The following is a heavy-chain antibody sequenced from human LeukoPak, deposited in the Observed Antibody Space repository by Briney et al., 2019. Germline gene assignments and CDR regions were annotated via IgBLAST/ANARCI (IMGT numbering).Heavy chain of an antibody. J-gene: IGHJ4*02. V-gene: IGHV3-30*02. CDR1: GFTFSSYG. CDR3: XKSSLVAAITYYFDY. D-gene: IGHD2-15*01. Sequence: GGSLRLSCAASGFTFSSYGMHWVRQAPGKGLEWMAFIRYDGSNKYYADSVKGRFTISRDNSKNTLFLQMNSLRVEDTAVYYCXKSSLVAAITYYFDYWGQGTLVTVSS. CDR2: IRYDGSNK.